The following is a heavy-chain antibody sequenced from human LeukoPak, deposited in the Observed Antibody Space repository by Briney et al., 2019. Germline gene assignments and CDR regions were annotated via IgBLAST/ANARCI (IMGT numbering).Heavy chain of an antibody. D-gene: IGHD3-16*02. CDR1: GFTVSSNY. CDR2: IYSGGST. J-gene: IGHJ4*02. CDR3: ARGTFGGVITHTFDY. Sequence: PGGSLRLSCAASGFTVSSNYMSWVRQAPGKGLEWVSVIYSGGSTYYADSVKGRFTISRDNSKNTLYLQMNSLRAEDTAVYYCARGTFGGVITHTFDYWGQGTLVTVSS. V-gene: IGHV3-53*01.